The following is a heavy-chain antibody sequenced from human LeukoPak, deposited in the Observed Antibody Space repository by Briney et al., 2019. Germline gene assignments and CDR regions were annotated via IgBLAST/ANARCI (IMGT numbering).Heavy chain of an antibody. Sequence: SETLSLTCAVSGRSISSGGFFCRWIRQPPGKGLEWIGYIYHSESTYYNPSLKSRVTISVDRSKNQFSLKLSSVTAADTAVYYCARGGSSWPYNYYGMDVWGQGTTVTVSS. D-gene: IGHD6-13*01. V-gene: IGHV4-30-2*01. CDR3: ARGGSSWPYNYYGMDV. CDR1: GRSISSGGFF. CDR2: IYHSEST. J-gene: IGHJ6*02.